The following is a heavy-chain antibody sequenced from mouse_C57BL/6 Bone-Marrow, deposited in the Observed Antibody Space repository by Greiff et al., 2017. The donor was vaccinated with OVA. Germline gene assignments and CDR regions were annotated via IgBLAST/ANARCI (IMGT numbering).Heavy chain of an antibody. CDR2: ISSGGSYT. CDR1: GFTFSSYG. V-gene: IGHV5-6*01. Sequence: EVKLMESGGDLVKPGGSLKLSCAASGFTFSSYGMSWVRQTPDKRLEWVATISSGGSYTYYPDSVKGRFTISRDNAKNTLYLQMSSLKSEDTAMYYCARPLDYWGQGTTLTVSS. J-gene: IGHJ2*01. CDR3: ARPLDY.